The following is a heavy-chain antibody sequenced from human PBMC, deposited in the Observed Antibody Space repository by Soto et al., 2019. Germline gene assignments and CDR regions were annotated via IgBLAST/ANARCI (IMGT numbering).Heavy chain of an antibody. Sequence: EGQLLESGGGLVRPGGSLTLSCAGSGFTFSRYAMTWVRQAPGKGLEWVSSITVTDGRRKYADSVKGRFTISTDTHKNIVYLQMNSLRAEDTALYYCATESMYVVVLGSTRDHYYGMDDWGQGTTVIVS. CDR2: ITVTDGRR. J-gene: IGHJ6*02. V-gene: IGHV3-23*01. D-gene: IGHD2-15*01. CDR1: GFTFSRYA. CDR3: ATESMYVVVLGSTRDHYYGMDD.